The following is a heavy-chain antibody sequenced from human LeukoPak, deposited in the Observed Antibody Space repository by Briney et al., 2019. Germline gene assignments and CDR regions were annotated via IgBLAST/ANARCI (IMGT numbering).Heavy chain of an antibody. J-gene: IGHJ4*02. CDR3: ARDTRTFDF. CDR2: IKQDGSEK. CDR1: GFTFSNYR. D-gene: IGHD1-26*01. V-gene: IGHV3-7*01. Sequence: GGSLRLSCAASGFTFSNYRMNWVRQAPGKGLEWVANIKQDGSEKYYVDSVKGRFTISRDNAKNSLFLQMNSLRAEDSAVYYCARDTRTFDFWGQGTLVTVSS.